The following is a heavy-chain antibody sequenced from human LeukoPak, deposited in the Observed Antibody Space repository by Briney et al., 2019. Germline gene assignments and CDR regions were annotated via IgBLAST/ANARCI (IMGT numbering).Heavy chain of an antibody. V-gene: IGHV4-34*01. CDR2: INHSGST. J-gene: IGHJ5*02. D-gene: IGHD3-9*01. CDR1: GGSFSGYY. Sequence: SETLSLTCAVYGGSFSGYYWSWIRQPPGKGLEWIGEINHSGSTNYNPSLKSRVTISVDTSKNQFSLKLSSVTAADTAVYYCARIGTYYDILTGADYNWFDPWGQGTLVTVSS. CDR3: ARIGTYYDILTGADYNWFDP.